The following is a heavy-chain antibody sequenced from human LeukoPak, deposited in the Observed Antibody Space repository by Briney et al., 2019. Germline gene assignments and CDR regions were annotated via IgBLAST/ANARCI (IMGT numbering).Heavy chain of an antibody. Sequence: SETLSLTCTVSGYSISSGYYWGWIRQPPGKGLDWIGTIFHSGSTYSNPSLKGRVTISLVKSKNQYSLKLSTVTAADTAVYYCARRDFDYYDRSGYYDYWGQGTLVTVSS. D-gene: IGHD3-22*01. CDR2: IFHSGST. J-gene: IGHJ4*02. CDR1: GYSISSGYY. V-gene: IGHV4-38-2*02. CDR3: ARRDFDYYDRSGYYDY.